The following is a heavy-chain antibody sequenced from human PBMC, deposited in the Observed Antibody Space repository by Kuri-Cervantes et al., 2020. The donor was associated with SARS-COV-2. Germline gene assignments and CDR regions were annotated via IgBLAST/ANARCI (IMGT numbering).Heavy chain of an antibody. CDR2: ISAYNGNT. J-gene: IGHJ3*01. D-gene: IGHD2-8*01. V-gene: IGHV1-18*04. CDR3: ARDLHGLDAFDF. CDR1: GYTFTGYY. Sequence: ASVKVSCKASGYTFTGYYMHWVRQAPGQGLEWLGWISAYNGNTNYAQKLQGRVTMTTDTSTSTAYMELRSLRSDDTAGYYCARDLHGLDAFDFWGQGTMVTVSS.